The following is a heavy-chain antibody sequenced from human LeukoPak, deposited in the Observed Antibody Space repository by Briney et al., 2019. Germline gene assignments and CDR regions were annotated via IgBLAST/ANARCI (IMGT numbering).Heavy chain of an antibody. V-gene: IGHV4-59*01. CDR3: ASGYGKFDY. D-gene: IGHD5-12*01. Sequence: SETLSLTCSVSGGSISSYYWSWIPHPPGKGLGWIGYIYYSGSTNYNPSHKTPVTISVDTPKNQFSLKLSSVTAADTAVYYCASGYGKFDYWGQGTLVTVSS. J-gene: IGHJ4*02. CDR1: GGSISSYY. CDR2: IYYSGST.